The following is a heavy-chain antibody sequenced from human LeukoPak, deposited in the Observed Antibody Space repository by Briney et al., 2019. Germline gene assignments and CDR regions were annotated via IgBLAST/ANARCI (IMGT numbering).Heavy chain of an antibody. CDR1: GYSISSGYY. J-gene: IGHJ6*03. CDR3: ARNGAGYYYYMDV. D-gene: IGHD1-1*01. CDR2: IYHSGST. V-gene: IGHV4-38-2*02. Sequence: SETLSLTCTVSGYSISSGYYWGWIRQPPGKGLEWIGGIYHSGSTYYNPSLKSRVTISVDTSKNQFSLKLSSVTAADTAVYYCARNGAGYYYYMDVWGKGTTVTVSS.